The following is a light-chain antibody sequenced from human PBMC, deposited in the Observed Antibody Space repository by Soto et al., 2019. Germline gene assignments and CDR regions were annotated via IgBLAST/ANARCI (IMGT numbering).Light chain of an antibody. CDR1: QSVGSN. Sequence: EIVMTQSPDTLSVSPEERATLSCRASQSVGSNLAWYQKKPGQAPRLLIFGASTRATGIPARFSGSGSGTEFTLTISSLQSEDFAVYYCQQCDNWWTFGQGTKVDIK. V-gene: IGKV3-15*01. CDR2: GAS. J-gene: IGKJ1*01. CDR3: QQCDNWWT.